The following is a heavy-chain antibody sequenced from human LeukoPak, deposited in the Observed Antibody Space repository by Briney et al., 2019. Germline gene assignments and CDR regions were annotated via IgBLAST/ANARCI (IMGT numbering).Heavy chain of an antibody. CDR1: GGSISSHY. CDR2: IYYSGST. J-gene: IGHJ4*02. D-gene: IGHD1-26*01. CDR3: ARDGVGSYYVGYFDY. V-gene: IGHV4-59*11. Sequence: SETLSLTCTVSGGSISSHYWSWIRQPPGKGLEWIGYIYYSGSTNYNPSLKSRVTISVDTSKNQFSLKLSSVTAADTAVYYCARDGVGSYYVGYFDYWGQGTLVTVSS.